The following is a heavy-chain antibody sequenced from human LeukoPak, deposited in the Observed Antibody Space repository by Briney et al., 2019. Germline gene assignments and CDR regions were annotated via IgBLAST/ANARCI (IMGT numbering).Heavy chain of an antibody. J-gene: IGHJ6*03. Sequence: SVKVSCKASGYTFTTYNINWVRQAPGQGLEWMGGIIPIFGTANYAQKFQGRVTITADKSTSTAYMELSSLRSEDTAVYYCARGPEGYYYYYYMDVWGKGTTVTVSS. CDR3: ARGPEGYYYYYYMDV. CDR2: IIPIFGTA. CDR1: GYTFTTYN. V-gene: IGHV1-69*06.